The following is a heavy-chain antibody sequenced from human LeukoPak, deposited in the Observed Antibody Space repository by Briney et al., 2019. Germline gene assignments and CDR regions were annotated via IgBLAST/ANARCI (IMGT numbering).Heavy chain of an antibody. J-gene: IGHJ4*02. V-gene: IGHV3-30*03. CDR1: GFTFSSYG. Sequence: GRSLRLSCAASGFTFSSYGMHWVRQAPGKGLEWVAVISYDGSNKYYADSVKGRFTISRDNSKNTLYLQMNSLRAEDTAVYYCATQLVVAYYFDYWGQGTLVTVSS. CDR3: ATQLVVAYYFDY. D-gene: IGHD2-2*01. CDR2: ISYDGSNK.